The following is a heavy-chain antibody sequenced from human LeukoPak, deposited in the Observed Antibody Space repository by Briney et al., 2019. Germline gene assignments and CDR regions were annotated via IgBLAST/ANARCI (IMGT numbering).Heavy chain of an antibody. V-gene: IGHV3-15*01. J-gene: IGHJ4*02. D-gene: IGHD3-16*02. CDR1: GFTFSNAW. CDR2: IKSKTDGGTT. CDR3: TTVRYDYLWGSYRYSDY. Sequence: GGSLRLSCAASGFTFSNAWMNWVRQAPGKGLEWVGRIKSKTDGGTTDYAAPVKGRFTILRDDSKNTLYLQMSSLKTEDTAVYYCTTVRYDYLWGSYRYSDYWGQGTLVTVSS.